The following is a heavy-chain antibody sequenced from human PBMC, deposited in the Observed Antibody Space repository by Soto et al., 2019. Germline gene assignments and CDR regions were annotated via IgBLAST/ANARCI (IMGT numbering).Heavy chain of an antibody. J-gene: IGHJ4*02. D-gene: IGHD1-26*01. Sequence: EVQLVESGGGLVQPGGSLRLSCAASGFTFSNYWMSWVRQAPGKGLEWVANIKEDGNEKYYVDSVKGRFTVSRDNAKNSLYLQMSSLRADDTAVYYCAKDIVGATADYWGQGTLVTVSS. CDR1: GFTFSNYW. CDR3: AKDIVGATADY. V-gene: IGHV3-7*01. CDR2: IKEDGNEK.